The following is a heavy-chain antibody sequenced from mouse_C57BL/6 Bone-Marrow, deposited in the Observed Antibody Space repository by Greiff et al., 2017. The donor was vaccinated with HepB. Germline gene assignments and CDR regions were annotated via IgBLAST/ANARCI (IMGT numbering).Heavy chain of an antibody. CDR3: ATLDGYYFDY. D-gene: IGHD2-3*01. CDR2: ISSGSSTI. Sequence: EVQLVESGGGLVKPGGSLKLSCAASGFTFSDYAMHWVRQAPEKGLEWVAYISSGSSTIYYADTVKGRFTISRDNAKNTLFLQMTSLRSEDTAMYYCATLDGYYFDYWGQGTTLTVSS. CDR1: GFTFSDYA. J-gene: IGHJ2*01. V-gene: IGHV5-17*01.